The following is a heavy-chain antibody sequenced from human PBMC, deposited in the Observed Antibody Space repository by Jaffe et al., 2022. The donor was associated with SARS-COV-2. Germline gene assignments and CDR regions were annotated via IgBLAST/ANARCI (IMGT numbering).Heavy chain of an antibody. V-gene: IGHV4-30-4*01. CDR1: GGSISSGDYY. D-gene: IGHD2-2*01. CDR2: IYYSGST. J-gene: IGHJ5*02. CDR3: ARVSRGCSSTSCPNWFDP. Sequence: QVQLQESGPGLVKPSQTLSLTCTVSGGSISSGDYYWSWIRQPPGKGLEWIGYIYYSGSTYYNPSLKSRVTISVDTSKNQFSLKLSSVTAADTAVYYCARVSRGCSSTSCPNWFDPWGQGTLVTVSS.